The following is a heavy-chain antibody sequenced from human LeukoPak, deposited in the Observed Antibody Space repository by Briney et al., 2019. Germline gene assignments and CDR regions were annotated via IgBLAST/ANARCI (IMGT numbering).Heavy chain of an antibody. CDR3: SVVVMNYYYYMDV. J-gene: IGHJ6*03. Sequence: ASVKVSCKVSGYTLTELSMHWVRQAPGKGLEWMGGFDPEDGGTIYAQMFQGRVTMTEDTSTDTAYMELGSLRSEDTAVYYCSVVVMNYYYYMDVWGKGTTVTVSS. CDR2: FDPEDGGT. D-gene: IGHD3-22*01. CDR1: GYTLTELS. V-gene: IGHV1-24*01.